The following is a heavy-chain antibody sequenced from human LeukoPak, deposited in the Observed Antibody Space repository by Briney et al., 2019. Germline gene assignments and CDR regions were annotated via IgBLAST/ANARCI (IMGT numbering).Heavy chain of an antibody. V-gene: IGHV3-30*02. CDR1: GFTFSSYG. Sequence: GGSLRLSCAASGFTFSSYGMHWVRQAPGKGLEWVAFIRYDGSNKYYADSVKGRFTISRDNSKNTLYLQMNSLRAEDTAVYYCAITNSSGFPYFDYWGQGTLVTVSS. CDR3: AITNSSGFPYFDY. D-gene: IGHD6-19*01. J-gene: IGHJ4*02. CDR2: IRYDGSNK.